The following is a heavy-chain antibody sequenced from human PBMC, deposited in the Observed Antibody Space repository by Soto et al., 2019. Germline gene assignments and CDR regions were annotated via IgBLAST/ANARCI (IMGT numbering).Heavy chain of an antibody. V-gene: IGHV1-69*12. CDR2: IIPIFGTV. J-gene: IGHJ2*01. CDR1: GGTFSNYP. Sequence: QVQLVQSGAEVKKPGSSVKVSCKASGGTFSNYPISWVRQAPGQGREWMGGIIPIFGTVNYAQKFQGRVTITADESTSTAYMELSSLSSEDTAVYYCARGNHRWLQLWYFDLWGRATLVTVSS. D-gene: IGHD5-12*01. CDR3: ARGNHRWLQLWYFDL.